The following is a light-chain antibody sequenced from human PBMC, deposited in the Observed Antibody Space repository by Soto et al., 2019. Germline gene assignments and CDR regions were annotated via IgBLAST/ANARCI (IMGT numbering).Light chain of an antibody. CDR1: SSDVGAYIF. CDR2: DVN. Sequence: QSALTQPPSASGSRGRSVTISCTGTSSDVGAYIFVSWYQQHPGKAPKLMVYDVNRRPPGVPDRFFGSKSGNTASLTVSGLQAEDEADYYCVSFAGGTYVFGTGTKFTVL. CDR3: VSFAGGTYV. J-gene: IGLJ1*01. V-gene: IGLV2-8*01.